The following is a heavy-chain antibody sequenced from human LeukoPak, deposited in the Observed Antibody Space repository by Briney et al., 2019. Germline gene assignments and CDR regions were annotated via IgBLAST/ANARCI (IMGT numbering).Heavy chain of an antibody. CDR2: INPNSGGT. CDR3: ARGFDRGYSRTPFDP. CDR1: GYTFTGYY. Sequence: ASVKVSCKASGYTFTGYYMHWVRQAPGQGLEWMGWINPNSGGTNYAQKFQGWVTMTRDTSISTAYMELSRLRSDDTAVYYCARGFDRGYSRTPFDPWAREPWSPSPQ. J-gene: IGHJ5*02. D-gene: IGHD5-18*01. V-gene: IGHV1-2*04.